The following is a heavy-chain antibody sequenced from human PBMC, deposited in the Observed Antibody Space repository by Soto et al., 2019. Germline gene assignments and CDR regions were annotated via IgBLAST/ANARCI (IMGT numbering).Heavy chain of an antibody. Sequence: GGSLRLSCAASGFTFSTYAMNWVRQAPGKGLEWVSAISGNGVNIYYADSVKGRFTISRDNSRNTLYLQMSSLRAEDTAVYYCAEAAEMAFDFWGQGTLVTVSS. CDR2: ISGNGVNI. D-gene: IGHD5-12*01. CDR3: AEAAEMAFDF. CDR1: GFTFSTYA. V-gene: IGHV3-23*01. J-gene: IGHJ4*02.